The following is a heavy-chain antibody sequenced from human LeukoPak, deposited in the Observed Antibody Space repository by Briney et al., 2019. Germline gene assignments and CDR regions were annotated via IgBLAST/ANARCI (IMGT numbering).Heavy chain of an antibody. Sequence: ASVKVSCKASGYTFTGYYMHWVRQAPGQGLEWMGWINPNSGGTNYAQKFQGRVTMTRDTSISTAYMELSRLRSDDTAVYYCAREGEKYGVAAPYNWFDPWGQGTLVTVSS. V-gene: IGHV1-2*02. CDR1: GYTFTGYY. CDR2: INPNSGGT. J-gene: IGHJ5*02. D-gene: IGHD6-6*01. CDR3: AREGEKYGVAAPYNWFDP.